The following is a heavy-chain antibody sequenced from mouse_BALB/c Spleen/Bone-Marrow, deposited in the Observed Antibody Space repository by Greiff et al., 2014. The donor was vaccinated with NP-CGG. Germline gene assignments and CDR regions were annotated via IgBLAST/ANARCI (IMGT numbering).Heavy chain of an antibody. CDR1: GYSFTSYT. D-gene: IGHD2-3*01. V-gene: IGHV1-4*01. J-gene: IGHJ2*01. CDR3: RGGEACDGWGGPVDS. Sequence: VKLVESGAELARPGASVKMSCKASGYSFTSYTMHWVKQRPGKGLEWIEYISPRNTYSNYNQNFKDRATVTADKSSSTAYMQLSTPPFADSAVYHSRGGEACDGWGGPVDSWGQGTTLTVSS. CDR2: ISPRNTYS.